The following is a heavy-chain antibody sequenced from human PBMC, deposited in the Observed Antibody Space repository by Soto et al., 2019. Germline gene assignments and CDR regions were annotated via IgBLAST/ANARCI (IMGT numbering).Heavy chain of an antibody. Sequence: QVQLQQWGAGLLKPSETLSLTCAVYGGSFSGYYWSWIRQPPGKGLEWIGEINHSGSTNYHPSLKSRVTISVDTSKNQFSLKLSSVTAADTAVYYCARGRLGYCSGGSCYSGSWFDPWGQGTLVTVSS. D-gene: IGHD2-15*01. CDR2: INHSGST. CDR3: ARGRLGYCSGGSCYSGSWFDP. V-gene: IGHV4-34*01. CDR1: GGSFSGYY. J-gene: IGHJ5*02.